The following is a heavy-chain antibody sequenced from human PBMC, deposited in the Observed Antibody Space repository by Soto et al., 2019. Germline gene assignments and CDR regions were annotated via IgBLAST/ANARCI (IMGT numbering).Heavy chain of an antibody. J-gene: IGHJ4*02. CDR3: ARTYSGSYPTDY. D-gene: IGHD1-26*01. CDR2: IYYSGST. V-gene: IGHV4-30-4*01. CDR1: GGSISSSDYY. Sequence: TSETLSLTCTVSGGSISSSDYYWSWIRQPPGKGLEWIGYIYYSGSTYYNPSLKSRVTISVDTSKNQFSLKLSSVTAADTAVYYCARTYSGSYPTDYWGQGTLVTVSS.